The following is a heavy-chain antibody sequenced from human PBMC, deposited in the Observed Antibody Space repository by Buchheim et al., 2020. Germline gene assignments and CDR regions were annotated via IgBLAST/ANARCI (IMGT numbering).Heavy chain of an antibody. Sequence: QVQLQQWGAGLLKPSETLSLTCNVSGDSMNNHYWSWIRQPAGRGLEWIGDVYNTRSTSTNPSLASRVSVSIDTSKNQLSLRLSSVTAADTGAYYCAREKTSGYYQHHAFDLWGQGT. V-gene: IGHV4-59*10. J-gene: IGHJ3*01. CDR1: GDSMNNHY. CDR3: AREKTSGYYQHHAFDL. D-gene: IGHD3-22*01. CDR2: VYNTRST.